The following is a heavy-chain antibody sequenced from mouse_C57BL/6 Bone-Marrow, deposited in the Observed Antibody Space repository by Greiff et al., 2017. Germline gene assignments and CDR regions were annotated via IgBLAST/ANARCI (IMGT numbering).Heavy chain of an antibody. CDR1: GFTFSDYG. D-gene: IGHD2-3*01. J-gene: IGHJ1*03. V-gene: IGHV5-17*01. Sequence: EVKVVESGGGLVKPGGSLKLSCAASGFTFSDYGMHWVRQAPEKGLAWVAYISSGSSTIYYADTVKGRFTISRDNAKNTLFLQMTSCRSEDTAMYYCARGGWLLPCWYFDVWGTGTTVTVSS. CDR2: ISSGSSTI. CDR3: ARGGWLLPCWYFDV.